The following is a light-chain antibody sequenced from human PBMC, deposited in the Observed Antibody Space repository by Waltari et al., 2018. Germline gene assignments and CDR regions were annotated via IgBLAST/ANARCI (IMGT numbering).Light chain of an antibody. CDR2: GTS. V-gene: IGKV4-1*01. CDR1: QTILYSSYNKNY. CDR3: QQYYSAPYT. Sequence: DIVMTQSPDSLAVSLGETTTLNCKSSQTILYSSYNKNYLAWYQVKPGQAPKLLVYGTSTRESGVPDRFSGSGSGTEFSLTISSLQAEDVAVYYCQQYYSAPYTFGQGTKLEIK. J-gene: IGKJ2*01.